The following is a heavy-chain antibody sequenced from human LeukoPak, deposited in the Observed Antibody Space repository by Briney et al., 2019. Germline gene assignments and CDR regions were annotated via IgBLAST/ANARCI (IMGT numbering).Heavy chain of an antibody. V-gene: IGHV3-30*01. D-gene: IGHD6-25*01. Sequence: GGSLILSCAASGFTLGSYAMHWVRQAPGKGLEWVAVISYDGSNKYYADSVKGRFTISRDNSKNTRYLQMNSLRAEDTAVYYCARAVAAATYYFDYWGQGTLVTVSS. J-gene: IGHJ4*01. CDR3: ARAVAAATYYFDY. CDR1: GFTLGSYA. CDR2: ISYDGSNK.